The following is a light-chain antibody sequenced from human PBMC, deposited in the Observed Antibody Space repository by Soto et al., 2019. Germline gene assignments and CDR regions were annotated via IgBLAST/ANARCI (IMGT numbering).Light chain of an antibody. J-gene: IGKJ1*01. CDR2: GAS. V-gene: IGKV3-15*01. Sequence: EIVLTQSPAALSLSPGERATLSCRASQSVSSNLAWHQQKPGQAPRLLIYGASTRATGIPDRFSGNGSGTEFTLTISSLQSEDFAVYYCQPYNNWPWTFGQGTKVEIK. CDR1: QSVSSN. CDR3: QPYNNWPWT.